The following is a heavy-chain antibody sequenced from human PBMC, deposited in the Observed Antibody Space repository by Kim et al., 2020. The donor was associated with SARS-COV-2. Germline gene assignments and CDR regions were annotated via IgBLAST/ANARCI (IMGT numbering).Heavy chain of an antibody. CDR3: ARGGGGSTSFDY. D-gene: IGHD1-26*01. V-gene: IGHV4-31*02. J-gene: IGHJ4*02. Sequence: NPSHKSRVTNTVTTAKNQFSLKLSSVTAADTAVYYCARGGGGSTSFDYWGQGTLVTVSS.